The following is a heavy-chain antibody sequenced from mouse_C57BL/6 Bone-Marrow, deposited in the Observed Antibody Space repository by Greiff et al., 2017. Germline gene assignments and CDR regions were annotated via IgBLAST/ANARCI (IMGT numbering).Heavy chain of an antibody. V-gene: IGHV1-50*01. CDR1: GYTFTSYW. CDR2: IDPSDSYT. J-gene: IGHJ2*01. Sequence: QVQLQQPGAELVKPGASVKLSCKASGYTFTSYWMQWVKQRPGQGLEWIGEIDPSDSYTNYNQKFKGKATLTVDTSSSTAYMLLSSLTSEDSAVYCCARWTGFDYWGQGTTLTVSS. CDR3: ARWTGFDY.